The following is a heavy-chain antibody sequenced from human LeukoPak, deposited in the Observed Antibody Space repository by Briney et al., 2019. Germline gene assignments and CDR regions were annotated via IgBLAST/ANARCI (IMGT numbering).Heavy chain of an antibody. Sequence: SETLSLTCTVSGGSISDYYWNWIRQPPGKGLEWIGYIYNSGSTNYNPSLKSRVTISVDTSKNQFSLKLSSVTAADTAVYYCARGQRSCSGGSCYGPYFDDWGQGTLVTVSS. CDR3: ARGQRSCSGGSCYGPYFDD. V-gene: IGHV4-59*12. J-gene: IGHJ4*02. CDR1: GGSISDYY. CDR2: IYNSGST. D-gene: IGHD2-15*01.